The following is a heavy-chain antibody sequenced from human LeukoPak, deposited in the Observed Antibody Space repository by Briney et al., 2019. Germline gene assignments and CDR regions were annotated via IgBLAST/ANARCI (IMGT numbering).Heavy chain of an antibody. CDR2: IYYSGST. D-gene: IGHD6-19*01. Sequence: SETLSLTCTVSGGSISSGDYYWSWIRQPPGKGLEWIGYIYYSGSTYYNPSLKSRVTISVDTSKNQFSLKLSSVTAADTAVYYCARAYSSGWPDAFEIWGQGTMVTVSS. J-gene: IGHJ3*02. CDR3: ARAYSSGWPDAFEI. V-gene: IGHV4-30-4*08. CDR1: GGSISSGDYY.